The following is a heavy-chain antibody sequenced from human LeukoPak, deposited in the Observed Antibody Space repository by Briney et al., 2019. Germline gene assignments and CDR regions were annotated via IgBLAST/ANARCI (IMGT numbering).Heavy chain of an antibody. V-gene: IGHV1-8*03. J-gene: IGHJ4*02. CDR1: GYTFTSYD. CDR3: ARAVRDIVVVPAEYYFDY. D-gene: IGHD2-2*01. Sequence: ASVKVSCKASGYTFTSYDINWVRQATGQGLEWMGWMNPNSGNTGYAQKFQGRVTITRNTSISTAYMELSSLRSEDTPVYYCARAVRDIVVVPAEYYFDYWGQGTLVTVSS. CDR2: MNPNSGNT.